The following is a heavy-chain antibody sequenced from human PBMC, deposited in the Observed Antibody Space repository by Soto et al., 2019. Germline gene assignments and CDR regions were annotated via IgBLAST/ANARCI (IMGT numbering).Heavy chain of an antibody. Sequence: PSETLSLTCAVYGGSFSGYYWSWIRQPPGKGLEWIGEINHSGSTNYNPSLKSRVTISVDTSKNQFSLKLSSVTAADTAVYYCASGASCSSTSCRGGYYFDYWGQGTLVTVSS. CDR1: GGSFSGYY. J-gene: IGHJ4*02. CDR2: INHSGST. CDR3: ASGASCSSTSCRGGYYFDY. V-gene: IGHV4-34*01. D-gene: IGHD2-2*01.